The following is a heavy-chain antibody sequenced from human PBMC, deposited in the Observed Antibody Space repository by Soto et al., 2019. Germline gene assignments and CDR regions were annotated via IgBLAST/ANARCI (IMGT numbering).Heavy chain of an antibody. CDR3: ARPAFKYYYDSSGYLPDAFDI. CDR1: GFRLRGYR. CDR2: ISSSSSTI. V-gene: IGHV3-48*02. J-gene: IGHJ3*02. D-gene: IGHD3-22*01. Sequence: GGSLGLSFAASGFRLRGYRMNWARQAPGKGLEWVSYISSSSSTIYYADSVKGRFTISRDNAKNSLYLQMNSLRDEDTAVYYCARPAFKYYYDSSGYLPDAFDIWGQGTMVTVSS.